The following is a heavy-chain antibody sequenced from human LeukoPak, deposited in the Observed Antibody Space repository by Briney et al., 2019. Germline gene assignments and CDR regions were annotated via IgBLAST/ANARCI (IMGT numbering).Heavy chain of an antibody. CDR1: GGSISSYY. CDR3: ARHRDGYHFDY. V-gene: IGHV4-34*01. J-gene: IGHJ4*02. CDR2: INHSGST. Sequence: SETLSLTCTVSGGSISSYYWSWIRQPPGKGLEWIGEINHSGSTNYNPSLKSRVTIPVDTSKNQFSLKLSSVTAADTAVYYCARHRDGYHFDYWGQGTLVTVSS. D-gene: IGHD5-24*01.